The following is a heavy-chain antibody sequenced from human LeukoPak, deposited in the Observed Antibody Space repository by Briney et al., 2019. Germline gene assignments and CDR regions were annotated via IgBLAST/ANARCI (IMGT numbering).Heavy chain of an antibody. CDR1: GFTFSSYA. CDR3: ARGGSYDYWTGYRTDY. Sequence: GGSLRLSCAASGFTFSSYAMHWVRQAPGKGLEWVAVISYDGSNKYYADSVKGRFTISRDNSKNTLFLQMNSLRAEDTAVYFCARGGSYDYWTGYRTDYWGQGTLVTVSS. D-gene: IGHD3-3*01. J-gene: IGHJ4*02. CDR2: ISYDGSNK. V-gene: IGHV3-30-3*01.